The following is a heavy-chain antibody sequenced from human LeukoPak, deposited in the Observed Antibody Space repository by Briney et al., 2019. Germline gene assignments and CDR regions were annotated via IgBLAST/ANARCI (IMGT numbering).Heavy chain of an antibody. CDR2: IRSRAYRGTT. V-gene: IGHV3-49*04. Sequence: GGSLRLSSSTSGFTFGDHAMSWVRQAPGKGLEWVGFIRSRAYRGTTEYAASVRDRFTISRDDSKSIAYLQMNSLKIDDTAVYFCGRGPIELWLHNGIDVWGQGTTVTVSS. J-gene: IGHJ6*02. CDR3: GRGPIELWLHNGIDV. CDR1: GFTFGDHA. D-gene: IGHD5-18*01.